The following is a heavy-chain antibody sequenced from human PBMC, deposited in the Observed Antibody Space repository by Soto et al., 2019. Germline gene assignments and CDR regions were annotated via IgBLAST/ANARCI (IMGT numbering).Heavy chain of an antibody. Sequence: EVQLVESGGDVVQPGGSLRLSCAAFGFTFINSAMNWVRQAPGKGLEWVSVSSGRDGKTYYSDSVRGRFTIARDNSKRTLYLQRNSLRVEDTAVYYCAKGPTCGYWVQGTLVTVSS. CDR2: SSGRDGKT. D-gene: IGHD2-21*01. CDR3: AKGPTCGY. V-gene: IGHV3-23*04. CDR1: GFTFINSA. J-gene: IGHJ4*02.